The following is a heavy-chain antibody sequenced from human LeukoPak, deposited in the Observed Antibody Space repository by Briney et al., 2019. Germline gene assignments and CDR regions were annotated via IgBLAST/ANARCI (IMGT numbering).Heavy chain of an antibody. CDR2: LYSSGST. V-gene: IGHV4-4*07. Sequence: KPSETLSLTCTLSGGSISSYYWSWIRQPAGKGLEWIGRLYSSGSTNYNPSLESRVSMSADMSKNQFSLKLSTATVADTAVYFCAKDRVPDSGWEIDYWGQGTLVIVSP. CDR1: GGSISSYY. CDR3: AKDRVPDSGWEIDY. J-gene: IGHJ4*02. D-gene: IGHD6-19*01.